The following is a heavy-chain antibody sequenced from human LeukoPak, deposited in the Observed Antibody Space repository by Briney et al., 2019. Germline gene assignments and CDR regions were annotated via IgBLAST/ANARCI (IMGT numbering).Heavy chain of an antibody. Sequence: PGGSLRLSCTPSGFTFGSYEMHWVRQAPGKGLEWVSYITSSGRTIYYANSVKGRFTISRDNAKNSLYLQMCSLRAEDTAVYYCVREGAYCSGASCYFDYWGQGTLVTVSS. CDR2: ITSSGRTI. J-gene: IGHJ4*02. CDR1: GFTFGSYE. D-gene: IGHD2-15*01. V-gene: IGHV3-48*03. CDR3: VREGAYCSGASCYFDY.